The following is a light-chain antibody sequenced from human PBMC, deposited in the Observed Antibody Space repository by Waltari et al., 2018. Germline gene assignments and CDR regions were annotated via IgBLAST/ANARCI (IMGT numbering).Light chain of an antibody. CDR2: GAS. CDR1: QSVGSNY. CDR3: QQYGTSSS. V-gene: IGKV3-20*01. J-gene: IGKJ5*01. Sequence: EIVLTQSPGTLSLSPGDRATLSCRASQSVGSNYLVWYQQKPGQAPRLLIYGASSRATGIPDRFTGSGSGTDFTLTISRLEPEDFAVYYCQQYGTSSSFGQGTRLEIK.